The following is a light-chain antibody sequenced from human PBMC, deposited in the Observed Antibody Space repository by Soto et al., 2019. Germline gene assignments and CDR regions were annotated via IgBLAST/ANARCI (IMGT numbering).Light chain of an antibody. V-gene: IGLV1-44*01. CDR1: SSNIGSNS. CDR2: SFD. Sequence: QSVLSQPPSASGTPGQRVTISCSGSSSNIGSNSVNWYQQLPGAAPTLLIYSFDQRPSGVPDRFSGSKSGTSASLAISGLQSQDEADYYCGPWDDSLDGWVFGGGTKLTVL. J-gene: IGLJ3*02. CDR3: GPWDDSLDGWV.